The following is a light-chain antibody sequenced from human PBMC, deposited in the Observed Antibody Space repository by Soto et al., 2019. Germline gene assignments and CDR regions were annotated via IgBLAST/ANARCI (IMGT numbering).Light chain of an antibody. CDR1: QSVSSN. V-gene: IGKV3-15*01. CDR3: QQYNNWPPS. CDR2: GAS. Sequence: EIVMTQSPATLSVSPGERATLSCRASQSVSSNLAWYQQKPGQAPRLLIYGASTRATGIPARFSGSGSGTDFTLTISSLQSEDFAVYYCQQYNNWPPSVGQGTKVEIK. J-gene: IGKJ1*01.